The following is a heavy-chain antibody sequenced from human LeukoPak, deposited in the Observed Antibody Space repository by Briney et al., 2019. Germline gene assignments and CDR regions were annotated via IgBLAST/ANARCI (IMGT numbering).Heavy chain of an antibody. D-gene: IGHD3-3*01. V-gene: IGHV1-2*02. CDR3: ARGTYYDFWSGYYDPHYFDY. J-gene: IGHJ4*02. CDR2: INPNSGGT. CDR1: GYTFTGYY. Sequence: ASVKVPCKASGYTFTGYYMHWVRQAPGQGLEWMGWINPNSGGTNYAQKFQGRVTMTRDTSISTAYMELSRLRSDDTAVYYCARGTYYDFWSGYYDPHYFDYWGQGTLVTVSS.